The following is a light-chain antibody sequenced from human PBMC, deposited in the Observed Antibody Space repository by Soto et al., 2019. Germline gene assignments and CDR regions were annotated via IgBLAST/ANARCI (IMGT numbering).Light chain of an antibody. CDR2: EAS. V-gene: IGKV1-6*01. CDR3: LQDYNFPRT. J-gene: IGKJ1*01. Sequence: ATQMTQSPSSLSASVGDRVTISCRASQGISNDLAWYQQKPGKAPTLLIYEASTLQSGVPSRFSGSKSGNDFTRTISSLQPEDFAVYYCLQDYNFPRTFGQGTRVEIK. CDR1: QGISND.